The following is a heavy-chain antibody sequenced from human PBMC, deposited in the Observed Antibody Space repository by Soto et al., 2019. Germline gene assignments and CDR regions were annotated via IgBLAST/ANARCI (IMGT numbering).Heavy chain of an antibody. Sequence: QLQLQESGPGLVKPSETLSLTCTVSGGSISSSSYYWGWIRQPPGKGLEWIGSIYYSGSTYYNPSLKSRVTISVDTSKNQFSLKLSSVTAADTAVYYCARHGITMIVVEFWGQGTLVTVSS. CDR3: ARHGITMIVVEF. V-gene: IGHV4-39*01. CDR2: IYYSGST. CDR1: GGSISSSSYY. J-gene: IGHJ4*02. D-gene: IGHD3-22*01.